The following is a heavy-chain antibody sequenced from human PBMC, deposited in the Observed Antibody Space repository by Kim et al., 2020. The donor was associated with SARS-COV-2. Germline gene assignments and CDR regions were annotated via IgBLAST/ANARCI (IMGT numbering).Heavy chain of an antibody. D-gene: IGHD6-19*01. CDR3: ARRLAGAGTHYFDC. Sequence: GGSLRLSCAASGFTFSNQGMSWVRQAPGKGLEWVSSISGSGANTYYTDSVKGRFTISRDNSKNTLYLQMNSLRAEDTAVYFCARRLAGAGTHYFDCWGQGPLVNVST. V-gene: IGHV3-23*01. CDR2: ISGSGANT. J-gene: IGHJ4*02. CDR1: GFTFSNQG.